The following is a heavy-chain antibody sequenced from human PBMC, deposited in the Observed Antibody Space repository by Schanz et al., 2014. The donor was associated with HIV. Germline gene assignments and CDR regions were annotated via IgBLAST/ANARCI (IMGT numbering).Heavy chain of an antibody. CDR1: GGSFRGYC. CDR3: ARGDFGGNSVDY. J-gene: IGHJ4*01. D-gene: IGHD2-21*02. Sequence: QVHLQQWGAGLVKPSETLSLTCAVYGGSFRGYCWTWIRQFPHMGLEWIGEVRHPGDTNYNPSLKIRATMSVKTSKNHYSMRLTSDTAADTAVYFCARGDFGGNSVDYWGHGNLVTVSS. CDR2: VRHPGDT. V-gene: IGHV4-34*01.